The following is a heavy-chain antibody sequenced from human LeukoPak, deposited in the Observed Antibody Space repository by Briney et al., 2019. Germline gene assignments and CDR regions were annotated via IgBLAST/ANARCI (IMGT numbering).Heavy chain of an antibody. CDR2: IYWNDDK. Sequence: SGPTLVKPTQTLTLTCTFSGFSLSTSGVGVGWIRQPPGKALEWLALIYWNDDKRYSPSLKSRLTITKDTSKNQVVLTMTNMDPVGTATYYCAHIRYYGSGSLPKNWGQGTLVTVSS. CDR1: GFSLSTSGVG. J-gene: IGHJ4*02. CDR3: AHIRYYGSGSLPKN. D-gene: IGHD3-10*01. V-gene: IGHV2-5*01.